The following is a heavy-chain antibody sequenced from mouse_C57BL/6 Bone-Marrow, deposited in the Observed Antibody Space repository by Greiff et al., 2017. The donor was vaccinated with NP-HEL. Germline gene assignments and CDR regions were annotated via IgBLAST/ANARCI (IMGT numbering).Heavy chain of an antibody. D-gene: IGHD2-5*01. CDR1: GYTFTDYY. CDR3: ARPSPCSNYAFDY. CDR2: INPYNGGT. Sequence: EVQLQQSGPVLVKPGASVKMSCKASGYTFTDYYMNWVKQSHGKSLEWIGVINPYNGGTSYNQKFKGKATLTVDKSSSTAYMELNSLTSEDSAGYYCARPSPCSNYAFDYWGQGTTLTVSS. V-gene: IGHV1-19*01. J-gene: IGHJ2*01.